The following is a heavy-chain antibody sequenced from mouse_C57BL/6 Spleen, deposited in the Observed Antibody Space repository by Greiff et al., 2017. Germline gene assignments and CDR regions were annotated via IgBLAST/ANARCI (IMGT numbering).Heavy chain of an antibody. CDR1: GFTFSSYA. CDR3: TRDAYGSSYGWFAY. D-gene: IGHD1-1*01. CDR2: ISSGGDYI. Sequence: EVNVVESGEGLVKPGGSLKLSCAASGFTFSSYAMSWVRQTPEKRLEWVAYISSGGDYIYYADTVKGRFTISRDNARNTLYLQMSSLKSEDTAMYYCTRDAYGSSYGWFAYWGQGTLVTVSA. V-gene: IGHV5-9-1*02. J-gene: IGHJ3*01.